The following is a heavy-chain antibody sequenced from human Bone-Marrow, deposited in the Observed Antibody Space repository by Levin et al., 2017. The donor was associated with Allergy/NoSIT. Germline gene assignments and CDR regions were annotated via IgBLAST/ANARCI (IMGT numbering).Heavy chain of an antibody. CDR2: INQDGSEK. D-gene: IGHD1-14*01. J-gene: IGHJ4*02. CDR3: ARHGDKRKFFFDY. Sequence: GGSLRLSCAASGFTFSSYWMSWLRQAPGKGLEWVVNINQDGSEKNYVDSVKGRFTISRDNAKNSLYLQMNSLRAEDTAVYYCARHGDKRKFFFDYWGQGALVTVSS. CDR1: GFTFSSYW. V-gene: IGHV3-7*01.